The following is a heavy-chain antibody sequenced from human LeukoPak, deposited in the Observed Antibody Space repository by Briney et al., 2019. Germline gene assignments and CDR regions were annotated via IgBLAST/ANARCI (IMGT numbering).Heavy chain of an antibody. D-gene: IGHD6-13*01. V-gene: IGHV3-23*01. CDR1: GFTFSSYA. CDR3: AKVPYSSSWYYFDY. CDR2: ISGSGGST. J-gene: IGHJ4*02. Sequence: GGSLRLSCAASGFTFSSYAMSWVRQAPGKGLEWVSAISGSGGSTYYADSEKGRFTISRDNSKNTLYLQMNSLRAEDTAVYYCAKVPYSSSWYYFDYWGQGTLVTVSS.